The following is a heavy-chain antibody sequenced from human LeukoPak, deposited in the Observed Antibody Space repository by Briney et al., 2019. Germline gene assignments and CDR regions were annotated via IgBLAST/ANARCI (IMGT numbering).Heavy chain of an antibody. D-gene: IGHD2-2*01. CDR2: IGVSGIHT. CDR3: ARETFCTSTSCPIGDHFDY. CDR1: GFNFRIHG. Sequence: PGGSLRLSCAASGFNFRIHGINWVRQAPGKGLEWVSAIGVSGIHTYFADSVKGRFSISRDDSRNTVYLQMNSLRAEDTAVYYCARETFCTSTSCPIGDHFDYWGQGTLVTVSS. V-gene: IGHV3-23*01. J-gene: IGHJ4*02.